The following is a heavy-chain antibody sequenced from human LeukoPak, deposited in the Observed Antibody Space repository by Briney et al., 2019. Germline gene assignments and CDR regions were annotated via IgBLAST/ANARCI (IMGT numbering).Heavy chain of an antibody. V-gene: IGHV4-61*02. CDR2: IYISGST. CDR3: ARAPPYHDFWSGHDWFDP. Sequence: SETLSLTCTVSGGSISSGSYYWSWIRQPAGKGLEWIGRIYISGSTNYNPSLKSRVTISVDTSKNQFSLKLSSVTAADTAVYYCARAPPYHDFWSGHDWFDPWGQGTLVTVSS. CDR1: GGSISSGSYY. D-gene: IGHD3-3*01. J-gene: IGHJ5*02.